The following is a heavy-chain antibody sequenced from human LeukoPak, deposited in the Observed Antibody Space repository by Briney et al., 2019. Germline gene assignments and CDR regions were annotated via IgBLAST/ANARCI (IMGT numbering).Heavy chain of an antibody. V-gene: IGHV3-23*01. CDR3: AKDWWDE. CDR2: ISGRVTST. J-gene: IGHJ1*01. Sequence: PGRSLRLSCAPSGFTLSSSAMSWVRQAPGKGLEWVSTISGRVTSTYYADSLKGRLTISRDISKNTLYLQVDRLRADDTAVYYCAKDWWDEWGEGTLVTVLS. CDR1: GFTLSSSA. D-gene: IGHD1-26*01.